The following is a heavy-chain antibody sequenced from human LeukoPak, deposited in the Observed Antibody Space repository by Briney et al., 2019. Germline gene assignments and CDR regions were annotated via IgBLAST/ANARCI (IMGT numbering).Heavy chain of an antibody. CDR3: ARGRGSGTYLPLGD. D-gene: IGHD1-26*01. Sequence: GGSLRLSCAASGFTFSSYGMHWVRQAPGKGLEWVAVIWYDGSNKYYADSVRGRFAISRDNSKNMLYLQMNSLRAEDTGMYYCARGRGSGTYLPLGDWGQGTLVTVSS. CDR1: GFTFSSYG. J-gene: IGHJ4*02. V-gene: IGHV3-33*01. CDR2: IWYDGSNK.